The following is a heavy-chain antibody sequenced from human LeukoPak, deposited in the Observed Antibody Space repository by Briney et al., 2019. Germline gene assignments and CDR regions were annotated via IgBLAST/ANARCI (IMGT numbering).Heavy chain of an antibody. CDR2: INPNSGGT. D-gene: IGHD5-18*01. CDR3: AAGRGYSYGLYYYYYGMDV. CDR1: GYTFTGYY. Sequence: ASVKVSCKASGYTFTGYYMHWVRQAPGQGLEWMGWINPNSGGTNYAQKFQGRVTMTRDTSISTAYMELSRLRSDDTAVYYCAAGRGYSYGLYYYYYGMDVWGQGTTVTVSS. J-gene: IGHJ6*02. V-gene: IGHV1-2*02.